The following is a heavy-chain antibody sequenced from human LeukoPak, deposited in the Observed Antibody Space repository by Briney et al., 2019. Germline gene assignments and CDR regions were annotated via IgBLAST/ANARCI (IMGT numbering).Heavy chain of an antibody. D-gene: IGHD6-13*01. Sequence: ASVKVSCKASGYIFDKFGTAWVRQAPGQGLEWMGWINTHNGNTKYAQDIQGRVTMTTDTSTSTVFMELRSLRSDDTAVYFCARDTPQHLKRYDYWGQGTQVTVSS. CDR3: ARDTPQHLKRYDY. J-gene: IGHJ4*02. CDR1: GYIFDKFG. V-gene: IGHV1-18*01. CDR2: INTHNGNT.